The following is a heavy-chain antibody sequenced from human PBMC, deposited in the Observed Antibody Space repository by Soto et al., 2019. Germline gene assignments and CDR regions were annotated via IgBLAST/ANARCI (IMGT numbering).Heavy chain of an antibody. Sequence: QVQLVQSGAEVRKPGASVKVSCKASGYTFTDYGVSWVRQAPGQGLEWMGWINTYNAKTNYAPKVQARVTMTTDTATNTAKMELKSRKSDDTAAYYCARDQYAVGGDFWGQGTQVTVSS. CDR3: ARDQYAVGGDF. D-gene: IGHD1-26*01. CDR1: GYTFTDYG. J-gene: IGHJ4*02. CDR2: INTYNAKT. V-gene: IGHV1-18*01.